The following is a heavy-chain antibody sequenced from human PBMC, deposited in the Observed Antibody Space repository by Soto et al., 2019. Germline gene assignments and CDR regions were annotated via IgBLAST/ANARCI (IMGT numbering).Heavy chain of an antibody. CDR3: AKDVGSSGWFNWFDP. V-gene: IGHV3-30*18. CDR2: ISHDGSNT. CDR1: GFTLSNTG. D-gene: IGHD6-19*01. Sequence: QVQLVESGGGVVQPGRSLRLSCVASGFTLSNTGMHWVRQAPGKGLEWVAMISHDGSNTYYGDSVKGRFTISRDNSWNTLYLQMDSLRPEDTSVYYCAKDVGSSGWFNWFDPWGQGTLVTVSS. J-gene: IGHJ5*02.